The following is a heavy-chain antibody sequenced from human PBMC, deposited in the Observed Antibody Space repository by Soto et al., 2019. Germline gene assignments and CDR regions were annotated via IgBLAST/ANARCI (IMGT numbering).Heavy chain of an antibody. CDR3: ARGQWYSSGWYY. CDR1: GSTVTSYD. Sequence: QVQLVQSGAEVKKPGASGKVSCKASGSTVTSYDINWVRQATGQGLEWMGWMNPNSGNTGYAQKFQGRVTMTRNTSISTSYMELSSLRSEDTAVYYCARGQWYSSGWYYWGQGTLVTVSS. J-gene: IGHJ4*02. V-gene: IGHV1-8*01. CDR2: MNPNSGNT. D-gene: IGHD6-19*01.